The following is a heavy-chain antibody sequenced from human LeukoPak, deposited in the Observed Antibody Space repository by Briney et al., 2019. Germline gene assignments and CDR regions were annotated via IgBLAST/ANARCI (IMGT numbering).Heavy chain of an antibody. J-gene: IGHJ5*02. Sequence: PSETLSLTCTVSGGSISSGSYYWSWIRQPAGKGLEWIGRIYTSGSTNYNPSLKSRVTISVDTSKNQFSLKLSSVTAADTAVYYCAREGYCSSTSCLWRGWFDPWGQGTLVTVSS. V-gene: IGHV4-61*02. D-gene: IGHD2-2*01. CDR2: IYTSGST. CDR1: GGSISSGSYY. CDR3: AREGYCSSTSCLWRGWFDP.